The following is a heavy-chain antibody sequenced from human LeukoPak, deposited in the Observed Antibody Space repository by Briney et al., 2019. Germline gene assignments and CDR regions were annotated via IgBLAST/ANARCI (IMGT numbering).Heavy chain of an antibody. CDR1: GGSISSYY. Sequence: PSETLSLTCTVSGGSISSYYWSWIRQPPGKGLEWIGYIYYSGSTNYNPSLKSRVTISVDTSKNQFSLKLSSVTAADTAVYYCARDLSHYYDSSEAFDIWGQGTMVTVSS. D-gene: IGHD3-22*01. CDR3: ARDLSHYYDSSEAFDI. CDR2: IYYSGST. J-gene: IGHJ3*02. V-gene: IGHV4-59*01.